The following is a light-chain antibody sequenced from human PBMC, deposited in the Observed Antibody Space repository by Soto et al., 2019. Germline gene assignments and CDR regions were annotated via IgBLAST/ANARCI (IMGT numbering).Light chain of an antibody. J-gene: IGKJ5*01. CDR1: QTISSW. V-gene: IGKV1-5*03. CDR3: QQLSIYPIP. CDR2: KAS. Sequence: DIQMTQSPSTLSGSVGDRVTITCRASQTISSWLAWYQQKPGKAPKLLIYKASTLKSGVPSRFSGSGSGTEFTLTISSLQPEDFATYHCQQLSIYPIPLGQGTRLEIK.